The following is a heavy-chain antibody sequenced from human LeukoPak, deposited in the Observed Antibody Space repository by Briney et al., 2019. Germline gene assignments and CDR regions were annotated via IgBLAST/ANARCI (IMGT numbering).Heavy chain of an antibody. CDR1: GYSFSSYW. CDR2: IDNYGRTT. CDR3: ARDVGDAGSF. Sequence: GGSLRLSCAASGYSFSSYWMHWVRQVPGKGLVWVSRIDNYGRTTDYADSVKGRFTISRDNVQNTLYLQMNSLNAEDTAVYYCARDVGDAGSFWGQGTLVTVSS. V-gene: IGHV3-74*01. D-gene: IGHD3-10*01. J-gene: IGHJ4*02.